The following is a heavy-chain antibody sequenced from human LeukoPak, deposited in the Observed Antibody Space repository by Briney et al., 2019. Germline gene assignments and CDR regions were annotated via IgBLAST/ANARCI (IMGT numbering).Heavy chain of an antibody. V-gene: IGHV3-7*04. D-gene: IGHD5-24*01. J-gene: IGHJ4*02. Sequence: GGSLRLSCVASGFTFSDSVMHWVRQAPGKGLEWVANIKQDGSKKSYVDSVKGRFTISRDNAKNSLYLQMNSLRAEDTAIYYCTRVGYIDEGIDYWGQGTLVTVSS. CDR1: GFTFSDSV. CDR2: IKQDGSKK. CDR3: TRVGYIDEGIDY.